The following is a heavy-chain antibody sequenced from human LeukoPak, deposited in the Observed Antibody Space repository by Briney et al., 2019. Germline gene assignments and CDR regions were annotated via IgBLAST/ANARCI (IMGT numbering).Heavy chain of an antibody. Sequence: SETLSLTCTVSGGSISSYYWGWIRQPPGKGLEWIGYIYYSGSTNYNPSPKSRVTISVDTSKNQFSLKLSSVTAADTAVYYCAGEGYSYGGWFDPWGQGTLVTVSS. D-gene: IGHD5-18*01. CDR2: IYYSGST. CDR3: AGEGYSYGGWFDP. J-gene: IGHJ5*02. V-gene: IGHV4-59*01. CDR1: GGSISSYY.